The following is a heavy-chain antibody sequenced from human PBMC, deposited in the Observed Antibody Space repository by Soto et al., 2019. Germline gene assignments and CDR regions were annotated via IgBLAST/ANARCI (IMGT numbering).Heavy chain of an antibody. CDR2: ISYDGSNK. J-gene: IGHJ4*02. CDR3: ARDKTYSGYDYSCFAY. V-gene: IGHV3-30-3*01. D-gene: IGHD5-12*01. Sequence: QVQLVESGGGVVQPGRSLRLSCAASGFTFSSYAMHWVRQAPGKGLEWVAVISYDGSNKYYADSVKGRFTISRDNSKNTLYLQMNSLRSEDTAVYYCARDKTYSGYDYSCFAYWGQGTLVTVSS. CDR1: GFTFSSYA.